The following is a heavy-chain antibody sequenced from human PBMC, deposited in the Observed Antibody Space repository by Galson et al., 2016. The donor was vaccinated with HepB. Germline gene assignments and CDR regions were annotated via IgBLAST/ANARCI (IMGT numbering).Heavy chain of an antibody. CDR1: ANSFTNYG. D-gene: IGHD2-2*01. V-gene: IGHV1-18*01. CDR3: ARSALSCSSSTCYYYYGMDV. Sequence: SVKVSCKAPANSFTNYGVTWVRQAPGQGLEWMGWISGHNGNTDYGQKFQGRVTMTTDTSTSTAYMELRSLRSDDTAVYFCARSALSCSSSTCYYYYGMDVWGQGTTVTVSS. J-gene: IGHJ6*02. CDR2: ISGHNGNT.